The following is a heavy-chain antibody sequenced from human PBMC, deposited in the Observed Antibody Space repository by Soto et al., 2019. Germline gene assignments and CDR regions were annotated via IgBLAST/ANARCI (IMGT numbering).Heavy chain of an antibody. CDR3: ANGRRVAAAGNWFDP. V-gene: IGHV2-5*02. D-gene: IGHD6-13*01. J-gene: IGHJ5*02. Sequence: SGPTLVNPTQTLTLTCTFSWFSLSTSGVGVGWIRQPPGKALEWLALIYWDDDKRYSPSLRSRLTITKDTSKNQVVLTMTNMDTVDTATYYCANGRRVAAAGNWFDPGGQGNLVTVSS. CDR1: WFSLSTSGVG. CDR2: IYWDDDK.